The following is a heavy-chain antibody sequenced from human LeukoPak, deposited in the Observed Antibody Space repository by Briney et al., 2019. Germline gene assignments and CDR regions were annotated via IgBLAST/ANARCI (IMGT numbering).Heavy chain of an antibody. D-gene: IGHD3-16*02. Sequence: ASVKVSCKASGGTFSSYAISWVRQAPGQGLEWMGWMNPNSGNTGYAQKFQGRVTMTRNTSISTAYMELSSLRSEDTAVYYCAALTFGGVIQDYWGQGTLVTVPS. CDR1: GGTFSSYA. CDR2: MNPNSGNT. V-gene: IGHV1-8*02. J-gene: IGHJ4*02. CDR3: AALTFGGVIQDY.